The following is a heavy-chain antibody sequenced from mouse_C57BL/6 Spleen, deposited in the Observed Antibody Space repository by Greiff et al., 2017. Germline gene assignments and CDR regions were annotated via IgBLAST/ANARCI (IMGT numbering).Heavy chain of an antibody. V-gene: IGHV5-17*01. J-gene: IGHJ4*01. CDR3: ARTYSYYAMDY. Sequence: EVKLVESGGGLVKPGGSLKLSCAASGFTFSDYGMHWVRQAPEKGLEWVAYISSGSSTIYYADTVKGRFTISRDNAKNTLFLQMTSLRSEDTAMYYCARTYSYYAMDYWGQGTSVTVSS. D-gene: IGHD2-10*01. CDR1: GFTFSDYG. CDR2: ISSGSSTI.